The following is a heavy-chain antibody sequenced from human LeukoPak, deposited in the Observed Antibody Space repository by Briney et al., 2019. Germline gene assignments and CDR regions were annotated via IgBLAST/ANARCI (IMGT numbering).Heavy chain of an antibody. CDR2: IYTSGST. V-gene: IGHV4-61*02. CDR1: GGSISSAGYY. CDR3: ARDLGD. J-gene: IGHJ4*02. Sequence: PSETLSLTCTVSGGSISSAGYYWSWIRQPAGKGLEWIGRIYTSGSTNYNPSLKSRVTMSVDTSKNQFSLRLSSVTAADTAVYYCARDLGDWGQGTLVTVSS. D-gene: IGHD3-16*01.